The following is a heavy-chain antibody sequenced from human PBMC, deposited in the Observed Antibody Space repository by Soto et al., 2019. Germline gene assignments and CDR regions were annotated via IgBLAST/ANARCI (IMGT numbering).Heavy chain of an antibody. CDR3: VRGYYDTSGKLNTFAT. CDR2: VYYSGST. V-gene: IGHV4-59*01. D-gene: IGHD3-22*01. J-gene: IGHJ3*02. CDR1: GVSISGCD. Sequence: LTCSVAGVSISGCDWSWFRQSPGKGLEWIGYVYYSGSTNYNPSLKSRVTISVDTSKNQFSLKLSSVTAADTAVYYCVRGYYDTSGKLNTFATWGQAT.